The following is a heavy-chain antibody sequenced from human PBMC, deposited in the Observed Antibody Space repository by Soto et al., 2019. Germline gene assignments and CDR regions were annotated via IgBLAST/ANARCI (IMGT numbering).Heavy chain of an antibody. CDR1: GFTFSSYA. D-gene: IGHD6-13*01. Sequence: QVQLVESGGGVVQPGRSLRLSCAASGFTFSSYAMHWVRQAPGKGLEWVAVISYDGSNKYYADSVKGRFTISRDNSKNPLYLQMNSLRAEDTAVYYCARDRDSSSWYQTDYYYYGMDVWGQGTTVTVSS. CDR3: ARDRDSSSWYQTDYYYYGMDV. CDR2: ISYDGSNK. V-gene: IGHV3-30-3*01. J-gene: IGHJ6*02.